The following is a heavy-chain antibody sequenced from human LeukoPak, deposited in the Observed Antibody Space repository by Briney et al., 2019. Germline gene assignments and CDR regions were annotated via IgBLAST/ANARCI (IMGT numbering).Heavy chain of an antibody. CDR2: ISGSGGST. CDR3: AKKYSYYYYGMDV. CDR1: GFTFSSYA. J-gene: IGHJ6*02. D-gene: IGHD1-1*01. V-gene: IGHV3-23*01. Sequence: GGSLRLSCAASGFTFSSYAMSWVRQAPGKGLEWVSGISGSGGSTYYADSVKGWFTISRDNSKNTLYLQMNSLRAEDTAVYYCAKKYSYYYYGMDVWGQGTTVTVSS.